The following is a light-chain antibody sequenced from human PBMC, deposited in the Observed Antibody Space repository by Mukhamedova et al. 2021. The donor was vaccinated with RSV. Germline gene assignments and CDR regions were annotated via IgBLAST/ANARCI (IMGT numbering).Light chain of an antibody. CDR1: QSISSY. Sequence: RVTITCRASQSISSYLNWYQQKPGKAPKLLIYGASSRATGIPDRFSGSGSGTDFTLTISRLEPEDFAVYYCQQYGSSPPDTFGPG. CDR3: QQYGSSPPDT. J-gene: IGKJ3*01. CDR2: GAS. V-gene: IGKV3-20*01.